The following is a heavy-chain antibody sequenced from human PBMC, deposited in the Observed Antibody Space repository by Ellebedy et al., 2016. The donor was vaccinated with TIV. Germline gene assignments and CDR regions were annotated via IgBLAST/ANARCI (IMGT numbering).Heavy chain of an antibody. V-gene: IGHV3-7*01. J-gene: IGHJ5*01. CDR1: GFSFRSYW. Sequence: GESLKISCAASGFSFRSYWMSWVRQAPGKGLEWVANIYQDGSYQYYVDSVKGRFTISRDNANNILYLQMKSLRAEDTAVYYCARRGSYGDYAVHVNSWFDSWGQGTPVTVAP. CDR2: IYQDGSYQ. CDR3: ARRGSYGDYAVHVNSWFDS. D-gene: IGHD4-17*01.